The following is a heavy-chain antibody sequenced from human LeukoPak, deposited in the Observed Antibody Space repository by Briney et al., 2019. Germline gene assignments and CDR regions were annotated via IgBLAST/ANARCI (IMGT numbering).Heavy chain of an antibody. CDR3: ARYHYDLWSGYYYYMDV. Sequence: ASVKVSCKASGCTFSSYAISWVRQAPGQGLEWMGGIIPIFGTANYAQKFQGRVTITTDESTSTAYMELSSLRSEDTAVYYCARYHYDLWSGYYYYMDVWGKGTTVTVSS. J-gene: IGHJ6*03. CDR1: GCTFSSYA. V-gene: IGHV1-69*05. D-gene: IGHD3-3*01. CDR2: IIPIFGTA.